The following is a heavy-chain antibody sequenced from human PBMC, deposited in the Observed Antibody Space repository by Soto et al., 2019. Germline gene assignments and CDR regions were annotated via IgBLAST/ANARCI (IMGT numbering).Heavy chain of an antibody. CDR2: IKSETDGGTT. Sequence: GPALSLSCAASGITFSNAWINSVHKAPGRGLEWVGRIKSETDGGTTEYAAPVKGRFTIARDDSKDTLYLQMNSLKTEDTAVYYCTTNYYSNYGMDVWGQGTTVTSP. J-gene: IGHJ6*02. D-gene: IGHD4-4*01. V-gene: IGHV3-15*07. CDR3: TTNYYSNYGMDV. CDR1: GITFSNAW.